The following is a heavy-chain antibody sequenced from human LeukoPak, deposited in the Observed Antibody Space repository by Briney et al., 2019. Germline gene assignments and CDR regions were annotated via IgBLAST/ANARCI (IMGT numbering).Heavy chain of an antibody. J-gene: IGHJ4*02. CDR2: INPNSGGT. D-gene: IGHD2-2*03. CDR1: AYTFTSYY. CDR3: ARGYSDGFGYCSYYFDY. V-gene: IGHV1-2*02. Sequence: ASVKVSCKASAYTFTSYYINWVRQAPGQGLEWMGWINPNSGGTNYAQKVQGRVTMTTDTSNSTVYMELRGLMSEDTALYYCARGYSDGFGYCSYYFDYWGQGTLVTVSS.